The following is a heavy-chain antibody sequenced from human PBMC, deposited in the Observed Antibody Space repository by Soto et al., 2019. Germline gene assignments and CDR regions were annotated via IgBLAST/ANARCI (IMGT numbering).Heavy chain of an antibody. V-gene: IGHV3-30-3*01. CDR1: GFTFSSDA. D-gene: IGHD3-3*01. Sequence: QVQLVESGGGVVQPGRSLRLSCAASGFTFSSDAMHWVRQAPGKGLEWVAVISYAGSNKYYADSVKGRFTISRDNCKNSLYLQINSLRAEDTAVYYCARDEIRFSWAYGMEVWGQGNTVTVSS. CDR2: ISYAGSNK. J-gene: IGHJ6*02. CDR3: ARDEIRFSWAYGMEV.